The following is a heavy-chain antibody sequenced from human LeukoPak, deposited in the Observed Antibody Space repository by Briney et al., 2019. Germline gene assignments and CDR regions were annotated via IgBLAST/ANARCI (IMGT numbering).Heavy chain of an antibody. CDR2: ISGSGGST. J-gene: IGHJ4*02. CDR1: GFTFRNYV. V-gene: IGHV3-23*01. Sequence: GGSLRLSCAASGFTFRNYVIHWVRQAPGKGLEWVSAISGSGGSTYYADSVKGRFTISRDNSKNTLYLQMNSLRAEDTAVYYCAKDFGGDSSGYFDYWGQGTLVTVSS. CDR3: AKDFGGDSSGYFDY. D-gene: IGHD3-22*01.